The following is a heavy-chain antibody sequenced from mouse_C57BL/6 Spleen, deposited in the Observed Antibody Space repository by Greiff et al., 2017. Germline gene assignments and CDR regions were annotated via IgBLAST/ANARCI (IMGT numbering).Heavy chain of an antibody. J-gene: IGHJ1*03. CDR1: GYTFTDYE. V-gene: IGHV1-15*01. D-gene: IGHD4-1*01. CDR2: IDPETGGT. Sequence: QVQLQQSGAELVRPGASVTLSCKASGYTFTDYEMHWVKQTPVHGLEWIGAIDPETGGTAYNQKFKGKAILTADKSSSTAYMELSSLTSEDSAVYYCTRVLTGSLYWYFDVWGTGTTVTVSS. CDR3: TRVLTGSLYWYFDV.